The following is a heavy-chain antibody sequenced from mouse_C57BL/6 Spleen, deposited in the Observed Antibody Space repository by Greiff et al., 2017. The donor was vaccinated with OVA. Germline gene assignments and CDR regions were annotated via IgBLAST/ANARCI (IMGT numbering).Heavy chain of an antibody. D-gene: IGHD1-1*01. J-gene: IGHJ1*03. CDR3: ARGDTTVVAEDWYFDV. V-gene: IGHV1-64*01. CDR1: GYTFTSYW. Sequence: QVQLKQSGAELVKPGASVKLSCKASGYTFTSYWMHWVKQRPGQGLEWIGMIHPNSGSTNYNEKFKSKATLTVDKSSSTAYMQLSSLTSEDSAVYYCARGDTTVVAEDWYFDVWGTGTTVTVSS. CDR2: IHPNSGST.